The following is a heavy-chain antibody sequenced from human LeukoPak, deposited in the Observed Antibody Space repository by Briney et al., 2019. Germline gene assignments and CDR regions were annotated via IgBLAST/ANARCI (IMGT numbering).Heavy chain of an antibody. CDR3: ARQYVDNFLGFFDH. J-gene: IGHJ4*02. CDR1: GGSISDNSSY. CDR2: TYYSGNP. V-gene: IGHV4-39*01. D-gene: IGHD2-15*01. Sequence: SETLSLTCTVSGGSISDNSSYWGWIRQPPGKGLEWIGATYYSGNPYYNPSLKSRVTMSVDTSKSQFSLKLRSVTAADTALYYCARQYVDNFLGFFDHWGQGTLVPVSS.